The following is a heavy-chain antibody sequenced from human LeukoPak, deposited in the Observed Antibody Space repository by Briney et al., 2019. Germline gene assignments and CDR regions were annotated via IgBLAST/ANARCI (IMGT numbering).Heavy chain of an antibody. Sequence: GGSLRLSCAAYGFTISSYGIHWVRQDPARGREWVAVISYDGSNKYYADSVKGRFTISIDNSKNTLYLQMNSVRAEDTAVYYCAKDPHYSNDYYYYYMDVSGAGATVTASS. CDR1: GFTISSYG. CDR2: ISYDGSNK. J-gene: IGHJ6*03. CDR3: AKDPHYSNDYYYYYMDV. D-gene: IGHD2-2*01. V-gene: IGHV3-30*18.